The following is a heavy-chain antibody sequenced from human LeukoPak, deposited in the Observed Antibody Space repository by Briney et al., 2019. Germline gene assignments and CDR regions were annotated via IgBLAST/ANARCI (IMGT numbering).Heavy chain of an antibody. CDR2: ITWNGRIT. D-gene: IGHD5-18*01. CDR1: GFTFADYA. Sequence: GESLRLSCAASGFTFADYAMNWVRQVPGRGLEWVSGITWNGRITEYADSVKDRFTISRQNTKNSLYLYMNNLGGEDTALYFCARGSVQLWLRDTYYYMDVWGKGTTVTVSS. CDR3: ARGSVQLWLRDTYYYMDV. J-gene: IGHJ6*03. V-gene: IGHV3-20*04.